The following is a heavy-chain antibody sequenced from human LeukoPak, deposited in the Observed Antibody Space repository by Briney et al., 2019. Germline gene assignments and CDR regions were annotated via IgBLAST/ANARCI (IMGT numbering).Heavy chain of an antibody. CDR2: IRYDGRTQ. CDR3: VQRGGLDF. D-gene: IGHD3-16*01. Sequence: GGSLRLSCAASGFTFSTYGMHWVRQAPGKGLEWVAVIRYDGRTQFYAESVKGRFAVSRDNSKNTLYLQMNSLRAEDTAVYYCVQRGGLDFWGQGTLVTVSS. CDR1: GFTFSTYG. V-gene: IGHV3-30*02. J-gene: IGHJ4*02.